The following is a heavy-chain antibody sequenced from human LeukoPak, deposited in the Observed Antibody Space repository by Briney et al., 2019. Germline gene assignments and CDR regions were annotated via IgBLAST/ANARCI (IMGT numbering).Heavy chain of an antibody. D-gene: IGHD7-27*01. CDR3: ARDLGASWGDAFDI. J-gene: IGHJ3*02. CDR1: GGSISSGGYS. CDR2: IYHSGST. Sequence: SQTLSLTCAVSGGSISSGGYSWSWIRQPPGKGLEWIVYIYHSGSTYYNPSLKSRVTISVDRSKNQFSLKLSSVTAADTAVYYCARDLGASWGDAFDIWGQGTMVTVSS. V-gene: IGHV4-30-2*01.